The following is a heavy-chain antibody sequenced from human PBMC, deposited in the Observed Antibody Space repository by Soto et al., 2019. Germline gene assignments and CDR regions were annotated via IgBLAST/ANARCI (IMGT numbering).Heavy chain of an antibody. CDR1: GGSFSGFY. J-gene: IGHJ4*02. D-gene: IGHD3-22*01. Sequence: SETLSLTCAVYGGSFSGFYWSWIRQPPGKGLEWIGEVSHSGSTNYNPSLKSRVTISADTSKNQFFLKLTSVTAADTAVYYCARARFYSDSSGYYSTFDYWGQGTVVT. V-gene: IGHV4-34*01. CDR3: ARARFYSDSSGYYSTFDY. CDR2: VSHSGST.